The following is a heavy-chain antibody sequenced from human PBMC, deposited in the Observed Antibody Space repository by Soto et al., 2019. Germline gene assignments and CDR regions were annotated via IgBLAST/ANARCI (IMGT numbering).Heavy chain of an antibody. CDR1: GFTFSDYD. Sequence: PGRSLRLSGAASGFTFSDYDIRWIRQAPWKVLEWVSYIGSSDNIVYYADSVKGRFTISRDNAKHSLYLQMNSLRAEDTSVYYCARDLGYYQSTGCFDCWGQGTLFTVSS. D-gene: IGHD3-22*01. CDR3: ARDLGYYQSTGCFDC. V-gene: IGHV3-11*01. J-gene: IGHJ4*02. CDR2: IGSSDNIV.